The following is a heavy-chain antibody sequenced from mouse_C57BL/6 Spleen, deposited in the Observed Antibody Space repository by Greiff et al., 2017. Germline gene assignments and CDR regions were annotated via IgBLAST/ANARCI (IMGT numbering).Heavy chain of an antibody. Sequence: LVESGPELVKPGASVKISCKASGYTFTDYYINWVKQRPGQGLEWIGWIYPGSGNTKYNEKFKGKATLTVDTSSSTAYMQLSSLTSEDSVVYFCARRTTGGYWYFDVWGTGTTVTVSS. V-gene: IGHV1-84*01. CDR2: IYPGSGNT. J-gene: IGHJ1*03. CDR1: GYTFTDYY. CDR3: ARRTTGGYWYFDV. D-gene: IGHD1-1*01.